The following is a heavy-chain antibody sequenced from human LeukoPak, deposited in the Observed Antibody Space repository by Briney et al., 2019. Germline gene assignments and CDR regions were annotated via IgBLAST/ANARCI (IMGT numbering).Heavy chain of an antibody. CDR3: ARHRSGGSQDDAFDI. D-gene: IGHD2-15*01. Sequence: GGSLRLSCAASGFTFSSYWMSWVRQAPGKGLEWVADIKEDGSEKYYVDSVKGRFTISRQNAKNSLFLQMNSLRAEDTAVYYCARHRSGGSQDDAFDIWGQGTMVTVSS. CDR1: GFTFSSYW. CDR2: IKEDGSEK. J-gene: IGHJ3*02. V-gene: IGHV3-7*01.